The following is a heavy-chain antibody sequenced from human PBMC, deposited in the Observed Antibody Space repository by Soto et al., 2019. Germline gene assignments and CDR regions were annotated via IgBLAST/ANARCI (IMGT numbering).Heavy chain of an antibody. Sequence: SETLSLTCSVSGYLISSGYYWGWVRQTPGKGLEWLGSIDYSGKTYKNPSLKSRVSASVDLSQNQFSLNLRSVTAADTAVYFCTRDGMTTGDTWGPGTLVTVSS. CDR1: GYLISSGYY. CDR3: TRDGMTTGDT. J-gene: IGHJ4*02. D-gene: IGHD2-21*02. V-gene: IGHV4-38-2*02. CDR2: IDYSGKT.